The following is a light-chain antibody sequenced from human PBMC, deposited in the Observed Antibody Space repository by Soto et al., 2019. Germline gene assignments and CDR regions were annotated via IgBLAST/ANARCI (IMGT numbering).Light chain of an antibody. Sequence: ERVMTQSPATLSVSPGERATLSCRASQTVSSNLAWYQQKPGQAPRLLIHGASTSAAGITDRFSGSGSGTEFTLTISSQNSEDFAVYYCQQYNDRPPFTVGPGTRVYIK. J-gene: IGKJ3*01. CDR2: GAS. V-gene: IGKV3-15*01. CDR1: QTVSSN. CDR3: QQYNDRPPFT.